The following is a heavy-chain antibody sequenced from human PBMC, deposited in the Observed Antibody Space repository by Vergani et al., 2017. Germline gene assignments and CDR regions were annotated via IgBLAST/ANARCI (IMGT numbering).Heavy chain of an antibody. CDR2: MNPKSGNT. Sequence: QEQLVQSGAEVRKPGASVKVSCKASGYNFTSFDINWVRLATGQGLEWMGWMNPKSGNTAYAAKFQGIITMTRDSSTDTAYMEMKSLRSEDTAIYFCARGVLDSKYRHNWFGPWVQGTVVTVSS. CDR3: ARGVLDSKYRHNWFGP. V-gene: IGHV1-8*01. CDR1: GYNFTSFD. J-gene: IGHJ5*02. D-gene: IGHD3/OR15-3a*01.